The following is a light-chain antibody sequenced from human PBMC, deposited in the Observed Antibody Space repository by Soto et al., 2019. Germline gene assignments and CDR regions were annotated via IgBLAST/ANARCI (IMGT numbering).Light chain of an antibody. CDR2: GAS. J-gene: IGKJ1*01. V-gene: IGKV3-20*01. CDR3: QQYDRSPWT. Sequence: EIVLTQSPGTLSLSPGERATLSCRASQSVSSSYLAWYRQKPGQAPSLLIYGASRRATGIPGRFSGSGSGTDFTLTISRLGPEDFAVYYCQQYDRSPWTFGQGTKVEVK. CDR1: QSVSSSY.